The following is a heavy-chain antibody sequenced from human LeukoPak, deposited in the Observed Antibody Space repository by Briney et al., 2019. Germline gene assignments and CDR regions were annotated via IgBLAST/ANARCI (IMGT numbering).Heavy chain of an antibody. CDR1: GYSISSGYY. CDR2: IYHSGST. D-gene: IGHD1-26*01. J-gene: IGHJ4*02. V-gene: IGHV4-38-2*01. Sequence: SETLSLTCAVSGYSISSGYYWGWIRQPPGKGLEWIGSIYHSGSTYYNPSLKSRVTLSVDTSKNQFSLKLSSVTAADTAVYYCARRWDGKTFDYWGQGTLVTVSS. CDR3: ARRWDGKTFDY.